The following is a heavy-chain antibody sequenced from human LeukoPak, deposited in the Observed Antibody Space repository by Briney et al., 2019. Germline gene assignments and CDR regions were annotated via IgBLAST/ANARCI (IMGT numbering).Heavy chain of an antibody. CDR2: ISAYNGNT. Sequence: VASVKVSCKASGYTFTSYGISWVRQAPGQGLEWMGWISAYNGNTNYAQKLQGRVTMTTDTSTSTAYMELRSLRSDDTAVYYCAKRRTTVITMDYFDYWGQGTLVTVSS. V-gene: IGHV1-18*01. J-gene: IGHJ4*02. CDR3: AKRRTTVITMDYFDY. CDR1: GYTFTSYG. D-gene: IGHD4-17*01.